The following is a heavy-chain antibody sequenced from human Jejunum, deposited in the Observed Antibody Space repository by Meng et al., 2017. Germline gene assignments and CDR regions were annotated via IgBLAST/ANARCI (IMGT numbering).Heavy chain of an antibody. CDR2: VGNKANSHFT. D-gene: IGHD5-12*01. CDR1: GFTFSDQY. CDR3: TRGYSGIDIYAFDV. J-gene: IGHJ3*01. V-gene: IGHV3-72*01. Sequence: GESLKISCVASGFTFSDQYIDWVRQAPGKGLEWVGRVGNKANSHFTEYAASVKGRFTISRDDANYSLFLHMNSLKAEDTAVYYCTRGYSGIDIYAFDVWGRGTRVTVSS.